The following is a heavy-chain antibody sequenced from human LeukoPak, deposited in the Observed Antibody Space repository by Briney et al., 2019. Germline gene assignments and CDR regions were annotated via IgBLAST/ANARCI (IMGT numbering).Heavy chain of an antibody. D-gene: IGHD3-3*01. J-gene: IGHJ4*02. V-gene: IGHV3-74*01. CDR2: INSDGSST. CDR3: ANYGSGYFYD. Sequence: TGGSLSLSCAASGFTFSSSCMHWVRQAPGKGLVWVSRINSDGSSTNYADSVRGRFTISRDNAKNTLYLQMNSLRAEDTAVYYCANYGSGYFYDWGQGTLVTVSS. CDR1: GFTFSSSC.